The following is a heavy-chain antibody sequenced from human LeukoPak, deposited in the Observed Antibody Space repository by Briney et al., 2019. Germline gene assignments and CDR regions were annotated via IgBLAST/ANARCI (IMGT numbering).Heavy chain of an antibody. V-gene: IGHV3-7*01. CDR2: IKQYGSEK. J-gene: IGHJ3*02. CDR1: GFTFSSYW. D-gene: IGHD3-10*01. CDR3: ARDSRYGSGSYLAFDI. Sequence: GGSLRLSCAASGFTFSSYWMSWVRQAPGKGLEWVANIKQYGSEKYYVDSVKGRFTISRDNAKNSLYLQMNSLRAEDTAVYYCARDSRYGSGSYLAFDIWGQGTMVTVSS.